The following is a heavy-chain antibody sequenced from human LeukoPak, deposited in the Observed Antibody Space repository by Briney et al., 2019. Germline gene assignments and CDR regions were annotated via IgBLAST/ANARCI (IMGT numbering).Heavy chain of an antibody. D-gene: IGHD2-15*01. CDR2: ASSDEVNQ. CDR3: GAFIATNPDN. CDR1: GFTLRNHG. J-gene: IGHJ4*02. Sequence: PGGSLRLSCVFSGFTLRNHGMHWVRQAPGKGLEWVAVASSDEVNQNYAYSVKGRFLISRDNSKDTLHLQMNNLRTEDTAVYHCGAFIATNPDNGGQGIRATVPP. V-gene: IGHV3-30*03.